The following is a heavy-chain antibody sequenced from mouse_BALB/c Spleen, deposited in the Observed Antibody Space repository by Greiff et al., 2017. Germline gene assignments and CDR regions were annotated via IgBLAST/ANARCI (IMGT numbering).Heavy chain of an antibody. J-gene: IGHJ3*01. Sequence: QVQLQQSGAELVKPGASVKLSCKASGYTFTSYYMYWVKQRPGQGLEWIGEINPSNGGTNVNEKFKSKATLTVDKSSSTAYMQLSSLTSEDSAVYYCTREDYYGSSFAYWGQGTLVTVSA. V-gene: IGHV1S81*02. CDR1: GYTFTSYY. CDR2: INPSNGGT. CDR3: TREDYYGSSFAY. D-gene: IGHD1-1*01.